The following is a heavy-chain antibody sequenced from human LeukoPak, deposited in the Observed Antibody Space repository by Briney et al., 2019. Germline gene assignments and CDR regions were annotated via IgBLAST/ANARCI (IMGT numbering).Heavy chain of an antibody. V-gene: IGHV4-34*01. J-gene: IGHJ6*03. CDR2: INHSGST. CDR1: GGSFSSYY. Sequence: PSETLSLTCAVYGGSFSSYYWSWIRQPPGKGLEWIGEINHSGSTNYNPSLKSRVTISVDTSKNQFSLKLSSVTAADTAVYYCARGRIKYYYGSGSYFPYYYYYMDVWGKGTTVTVSS. D-gene: IGHD3-10*01. CDR3: ARGRIKYYYGSGSYFPYYYYYMDV.